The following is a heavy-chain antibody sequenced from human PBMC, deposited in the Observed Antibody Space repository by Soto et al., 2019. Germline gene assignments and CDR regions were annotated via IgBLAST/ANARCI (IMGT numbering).Heavy chain of an antibody. V-gene: IGHV4-61*01. J-gene: IGHJ6*02. CDR3: ARESYYDFWSGPEVDYYYGMDV. Sequence: SETLSLTCTVSGGSVSSGSYYWSWIRQPPGKGLEWIGYIYYSGSTNYNPSLKSRVTISVDTSKNQFSLKLSSVTAADTAVYYCARESYYDFWSGPEVDYYYGMDVWGQGTTVTVSS. D-gene: IGHD3-3*01. CDR1: GGSVSSGSYY. CDR2: IYYSGST.